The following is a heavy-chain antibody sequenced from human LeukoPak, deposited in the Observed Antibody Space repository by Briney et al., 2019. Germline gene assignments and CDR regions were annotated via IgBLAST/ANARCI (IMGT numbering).Heavy chain of an antibody. CDR3: ARRGWLRSGSFDL. V-gene: IGHV4-59*08. CDR1: GGSMSSYY. D-gene: IGHD5-12*01. Sequence: SSETLSLTCTVSGGSMSSYYWSWIRQPPGKGLEWIGNIYHSGGTNYNSSLKSRVTISLDTSKNQFSLKLSSVTAADTAVYYCARRGWLRSGSFDLWGRGTLVTVSS. CDR2: IYHSGGT. J-gene: IGHJ2*01.